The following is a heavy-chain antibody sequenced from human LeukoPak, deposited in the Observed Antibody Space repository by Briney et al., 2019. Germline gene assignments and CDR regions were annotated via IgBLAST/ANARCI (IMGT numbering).Heavy chain of an antibody. CDR3: AKETSGNYYAYNWFDP. D-gene: IGHD1-26*01. CDR1: GFTFSSYA. CDR2: ISGSGGST. V-gene: IGHV3-23*01. Sequence: GGSLRLSCAASGFTFSSYAMSWVRQAPGKGLEWVSAISGSGGSTYYADSVKGRFTISRDKSKNTLYLQMNSLRAEDTAVYYCAKETSGNYYAYNWFDPWGQGTLVTVSS. J-gene: IGHJ5*02.